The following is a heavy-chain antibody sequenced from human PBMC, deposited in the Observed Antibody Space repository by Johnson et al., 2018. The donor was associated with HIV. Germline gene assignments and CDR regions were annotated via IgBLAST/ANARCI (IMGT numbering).Heavy chain of an antibody. D-gene: IGHD3-9*01. Sequence: VQLVESGGGVVQPGRSLRLSCAASGITVSSNYMSWVRQAPGNGLEWVSVIFSVGSAYYADSVTGRFIISRDNSKNMLYLQMNSLRPEDTAVYYCARDGRDLVTRGSFDIWGQGTVVTVSS. V-gene: IGHV3-66*02. J-gene: IGHJ3*02. CDR2: IFSVGSA. CDR3: ARDGRDLVTRGSFDI. CDR1: GITVSSNY.